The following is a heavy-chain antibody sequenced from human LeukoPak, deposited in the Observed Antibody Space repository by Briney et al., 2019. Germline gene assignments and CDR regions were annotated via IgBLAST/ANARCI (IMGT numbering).Heavy chain of an antibody. CDR2: FDPEDGET. J-gene: IGHJ5*02. D-gene: IGHD2-15*01. CDR1: GYTLTELS. CDR3: ATVFGCSGGSCYSSTHNWFDP. Sequence: ASVKVSCKVSGYTLTELSMHWVRQAPGKGLEGMGGFDPEDGETIYAQKFQGRVTMTEDTSTDTAYMELSSLRSEDTAVYYCATVFGCSGGSCYSSTHNWFDPWGQGTLVTVSS. V-gene: IGHV1-24*01.